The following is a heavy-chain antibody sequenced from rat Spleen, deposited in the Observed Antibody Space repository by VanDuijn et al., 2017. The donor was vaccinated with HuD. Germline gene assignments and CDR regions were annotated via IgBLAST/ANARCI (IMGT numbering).Heavy chain of an antibody. CDR2: ITNTGGST. CDR1: GSTFNNYW. J-gene: IGHJ1*01. Sequence: EVQLVESGGGLVQPGRSLKLSCVASGSTFNNYWMTWIRQAPGKGLEWVASITNTGGSTYYPDSVKGRFTISRDNAKSTLYLQMNSLRSENTATYYCTRDRRATRVWGYFDFWGPGTMVTVSS. V-gene: IGHV5-31*01. D-gene: IGHD1-4*01. CDR3: TRDRRATRVWGYFDF.